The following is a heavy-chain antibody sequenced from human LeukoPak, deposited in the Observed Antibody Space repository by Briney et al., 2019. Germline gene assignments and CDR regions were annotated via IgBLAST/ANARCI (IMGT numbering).Heavy chain of an antibody. CDR3: ARASGYYFDY. Sequence: GGSLRLSCAASGSTFSSYAMHWVRQAPGKGLEWVAVISYDGSNKYYADSVKGRFTISRDNSKNTLYLQMNSLRAEDTAVYYCARASGYYFDYWGQGTLVTVSS. CDR2: ISYDGSNK. J-gene: IGHJ4*02. CDR1: GSTFSSYA. D-gene: IGHD3-10*01. V-gene: IGHV3-30-3*01.